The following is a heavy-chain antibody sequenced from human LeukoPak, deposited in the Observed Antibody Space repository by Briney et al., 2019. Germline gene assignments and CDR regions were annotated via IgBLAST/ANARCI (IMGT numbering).Heavy chain of an antibody. V-gene: IGHV3-30*18. CDR3: AKAISSSWYSLDY. CDR1: GFTFSSYG. D-gene: IGHD6-13*01. CDR2: ISYDGSNK. J-gene: IGHJ4*02. Sequence: PGRSLRLSCAASGFTFSSYGMHWVRQAPGKGLEWVAVISYDGSNKYYAGSVKGRFTISRDNSKNTLYLQMNSLRAEDTAVYYCAKAISSSWYSLDYWGQGTLVTVSS.